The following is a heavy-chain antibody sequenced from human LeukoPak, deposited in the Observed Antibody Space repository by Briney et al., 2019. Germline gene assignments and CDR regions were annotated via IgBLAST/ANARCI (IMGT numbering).Heavy chain of an antibody. CDR3: ARGGSSRSFDY. Sequence: QAGGYLRLSCAASGFTGSSDYVSWVRQAPGKGLEWVSVIYSGGFTYHADSLKGRFTVSRDNSKNTLYLQMDSLRAEDTAVYYCARGGSSRSFDYWGQGTLVTVSS. J-gene: IGHJ4*02. V-gene: IGHV3-53*01. CDR1: GFTGSSDY. CDR2: IYSGGFT. D-gene: IGHD6-13*01.